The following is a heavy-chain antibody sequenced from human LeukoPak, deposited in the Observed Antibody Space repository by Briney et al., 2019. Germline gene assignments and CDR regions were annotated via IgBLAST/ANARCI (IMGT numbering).Heavy chain of an antibody. CDR1: GFTFSSYS. J-gene: IGHJ4*02. Sequence: PGESLRLSCAASGFTFSSYSMNWVRQAPGKGLEWVSSISISSSYIYYADSVKGRFTISRDNAKNSLYLHMNTLRAEDTAVYYCARGGRYTETDYWGQGTLVTVSS. D-gene: IGHD3-16*02. V-gene: IGHV3-21*01. CDR2: ISISSSYI. CDR3: ARGGRYTETDY.